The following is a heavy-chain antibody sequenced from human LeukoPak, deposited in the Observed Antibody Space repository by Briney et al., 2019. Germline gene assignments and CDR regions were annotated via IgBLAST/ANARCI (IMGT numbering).Heavy chain of an antibody. CDR3: ARVGIAAANNWFDP. V-gene: IGHV1-69*05. Sequence: SVKVSCKASGGTFSSYAISWVRQAAGQGLEWMGGIIPIFGTANYAQKFQGRVTITTDESTSTAYMELSSLRSEDTAVYYCARVGIAAANNWFDPWGQGTLVTVSS. CDR2: IIPIFGTA. J-gene: IGHJ5*02. CDR1: GGTFSSYA. D-gene: IGHD6-13*01.